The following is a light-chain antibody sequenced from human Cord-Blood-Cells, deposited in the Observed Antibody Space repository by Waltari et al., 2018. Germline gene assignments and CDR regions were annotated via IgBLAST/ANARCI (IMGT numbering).Light chain of an antibody. CDR1: QSVSSN. J-gene: IGKJ2*03. Sequence: EIVMTQSPATLSVSPGERATLSCRASQSVSSNLAWYQQKPGQAPRLLIYGAYTRATGIPARFSGSGSGTEFTLTISSLQSEDFAVYCCQQYNNWPPYSFGQGTKLEIK. CDR2: GAY. CDR3: QQYNNWPPYS. V-gene: IGKV3-15*01.